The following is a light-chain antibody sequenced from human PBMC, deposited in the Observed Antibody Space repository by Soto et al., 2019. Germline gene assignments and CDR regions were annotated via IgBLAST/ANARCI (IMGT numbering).Light chain of an antibody. CDR3: QSDDSSLSGSV. CDR2: GNN. J-gene: IGLJ7*01. Sequence: QSVLTQPPSVSGAPGQRVTISCTGSSSNIGAGYDVHWYQQLPGTAPKLLIYGNNNRPSGVPDRFSGSKSDTSASLAITGLQAEDEADYYCQSDDSSLSGSVFGGGTQLTVL. V-gene: IGLV1-40*01. CDR1: SSNIGAGYD.